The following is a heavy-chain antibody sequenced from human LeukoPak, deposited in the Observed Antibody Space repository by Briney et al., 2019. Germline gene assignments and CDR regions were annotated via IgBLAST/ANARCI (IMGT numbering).Heavy chain of an antibody. Sequence: SETLSLTCTVSGGSIRSYYWSWIRQAAGKGLEWIGRFYTNGSANHNPSLKSRVTMSPDTSKNQFSLKLTSVTAADTAVYYCARGYSSGWYNYWGQGTLVTVSS. CDR3: ARGYSSGWYNY. CDR2: FYTNGSA. CDR1: GGSIRSYY. J-gene: IGHJ4*02. V-gene: IGHV4-4*07. D-gene: IGHD6-19*01.